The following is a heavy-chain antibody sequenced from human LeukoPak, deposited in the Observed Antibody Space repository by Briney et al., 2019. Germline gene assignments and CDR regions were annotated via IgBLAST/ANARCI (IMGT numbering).Heavy chain of an antibody. Sequence: PGGSLRLSCAASGFTFSVYDMYWIRQSQGKGLECVSVISRGGISYYADSVKGRSTISRDNSKNTLFLQMNSLRAEDTAVYYCARGGAPEYSYGYHFDCWGQGTLVTVSS. D-gene: IGHD5-18*01. CDR3: ARGGAPEYSYGYHFDC. CDR2: ISRGGIS. J-gene: IGHJ4*02. V-gene: IGHV3-23*01. CDR1: GFTFSVYD.